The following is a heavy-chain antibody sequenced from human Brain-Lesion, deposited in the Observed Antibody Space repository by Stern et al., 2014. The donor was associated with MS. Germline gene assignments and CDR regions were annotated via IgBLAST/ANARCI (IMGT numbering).Heavy chain of an antibody. CDR1: GFRFSNYW. J-gene: IGHJ5*02. V-gene: IGHV3-7*01. CDR2: IKPDGREK. Sequence: VQLVQSGGDLVQPGGSLRLSCAASGFRFSNYWMSWVRQAPGKGPEWVANIKPDGREKYYVDSRKGRFTISRDNAKNSLYLQMNSLRGEDTAVYYCARGVDPWGQGTLVTVSS. CDR3: ARGVDP.